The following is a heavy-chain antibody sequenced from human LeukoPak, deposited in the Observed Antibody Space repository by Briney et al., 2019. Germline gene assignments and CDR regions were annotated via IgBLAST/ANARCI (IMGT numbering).Heavy chain of an antibody. CDR2: IYYSGST. J-gene: IGHJ4*02. CDR1: GGSISSSSYY. D-gene: IGHD6-13*01. CDR3: ARSPVTSREQQLVLGFFDY. Sequence: SETLSLTCSVFGGSISSSSYYWGWIRQPPGKGLEWIVSIYYSGSTYYNPSLKSRVTISVDTSKNQFSLKLSSVTAADTAVYYCARSPVTSREQQLVLGFFDYWGQGTLVTVSS. V-gene: IGHV4-39*07.